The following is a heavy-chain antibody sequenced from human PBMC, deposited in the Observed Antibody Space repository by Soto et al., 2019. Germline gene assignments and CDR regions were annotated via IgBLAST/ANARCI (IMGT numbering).Heavy chain of an antibody. CDR3: TTDSYSTIIIVRFDY. CDR1: GFTFSNAW. D-gene: IGHD3-22*01. V-gene: IGHV3-15*07. Sequence: GGSLRLSCAASGFTFSNAWINWVRQAPGKGLEWVGRIKSKTDGGTTDYAEPVKGRFAISRDDSNNMVYLQVNSLKIEDTAVYYCTTDSYSTIIIVRFDYWGHGTLVTVS. J-gene: IGHJ4*01. CDR2: IKSKTDGGTT.